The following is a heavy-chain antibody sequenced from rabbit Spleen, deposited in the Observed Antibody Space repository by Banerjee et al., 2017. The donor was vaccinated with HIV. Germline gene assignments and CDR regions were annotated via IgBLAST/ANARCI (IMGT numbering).Heavy chain of an antibody. CDR3: ARVNYVAGDYALTRLDL. CDR2: IDTASSGST. CDR1: GFTISSSYW. V-gene: IGHV1S45*01. D-gene: IGHD2-1*01. Sequence: QEQLEESGGDLVKPEGSLTLTCTASGFTISSSYWICWVCQAPGKGLEWIACIDTASSGSTRWAKGRFTISKTSSTTVTLQMTSLTAADTATYFCARVNYVAGDYALTRLDLWGPGTLVTVS. J-gene: IGHJ6*01.